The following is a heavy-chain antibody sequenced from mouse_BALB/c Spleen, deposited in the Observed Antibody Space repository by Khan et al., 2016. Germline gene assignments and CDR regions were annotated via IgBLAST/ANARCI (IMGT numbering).Heavy chain of an antibody. D-gene: IGHD3-1*01. CDR3: VSDSSGYAY. CDR1: GFTFNTNA. J-gene: IGHJ3*01. Sequence: EVQLVETGGGLVQPKGSLKLSCAASGFTFNTNAMNWVRQAPGKGLEWVARIRSKSNNYATYYADSAKDRFTISRDDSQSMLYLQMNNLKNEDTAWYYCVSDSSGYAYWGQGTLVTVSA. V-gene: IGHV10S3*01. CDR2: IRSKSNNYAT.